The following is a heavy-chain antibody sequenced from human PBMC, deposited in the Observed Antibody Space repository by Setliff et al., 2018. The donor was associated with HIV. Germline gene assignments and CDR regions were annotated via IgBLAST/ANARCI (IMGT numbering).Heavy chain of an antibody. CDR3: AGSFDP. J-gene: IGHJ5*02. CDR2: VNRGRRT. D-gene: IGHD6-19*01. Sequence: SETLSLTCALYGGSFSDYYWSWIRQPPGMGLEWIGEVNRGRRTNYNSSLKSRVTISIDTSRNQFSLTVSSVTAADTAFEAVAGSFDPWGQGILVTVSS. CDR1: GGSFSDYY. V-gene: IGHV4-34*01.